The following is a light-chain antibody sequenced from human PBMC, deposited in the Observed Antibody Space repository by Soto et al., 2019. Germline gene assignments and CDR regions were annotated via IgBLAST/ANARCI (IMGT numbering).Light chain of an antibody. V-gene: IGKV2-28*01. CDR2: FGS. CDR1: QSLLYNNTYNY. Sequence: EIVMTQSPLTLPVTPGEPASISCRSSQSLLYNNTYNYLDWYVQKPGQSPQLLIYFGSNRAPGVPDRFSGSGSGTDFTLKISRVEAEDVGVYYCMQALQTPSFGQGTRLEIK. CDR3: MQALQTPS. J-gene: IGKJ5*01.